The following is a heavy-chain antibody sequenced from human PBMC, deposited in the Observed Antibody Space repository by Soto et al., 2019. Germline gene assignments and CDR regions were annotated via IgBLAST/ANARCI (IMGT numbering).Heavy chain of an antibody. CDR2: IIPIFGTA. CDR3: AGGGVWFGELPRNMDV. V-gene: IGHV1-69*13. CDR1: GGTFSSYA. D-gene: IGHD3-10*01. J-gene: IGHJ6*02. Sequence: GASVKVSCKASGGTFSSYAISWVRQAPGQGLEWMGGIIPIFGTANYAQKFQGRVTITADESTSTAYMELSSLRSEDTAVYYCAGGGVWFGELPRNMDVWGQGTTVTVSS.